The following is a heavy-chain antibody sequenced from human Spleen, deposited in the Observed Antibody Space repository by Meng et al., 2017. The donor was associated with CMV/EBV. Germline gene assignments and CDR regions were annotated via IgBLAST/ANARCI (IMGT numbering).Heavy chain of an antibody. CDR1: GFTFSSYW. J-gene: IGHJ6*02. Sequence: GESLKISCAASGFTFSSYWMSWVRQAPGKGLEWVANIKQDGSEKYYVDSVKGRFTISRDNAKNSLYLQMNSLRAEDTAVYYCARVPATATVDGAYYYYYYGMDVWGQGTTVTVSS. CDR3: ARVPATATVDGAYYYYYYGMDV. CDR2: IKQDGSEK. V-gene: IGHV3-7*01. D-gene: IGHD4-11*01.